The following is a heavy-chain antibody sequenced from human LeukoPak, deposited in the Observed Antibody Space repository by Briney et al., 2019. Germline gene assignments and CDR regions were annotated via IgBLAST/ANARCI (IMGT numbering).Heavy chain of an antibody. CDR2: ISSSSSTI. J-gene: IGHJ4*02. CDR3: ARSDYGDYVDFDY. Sequence: GGSLRLSCAASGFTFSSYRMNWVRQAPGKGLEWVSYISSSSSTIYYADSVKGRFTISRDNAKNSLYLQMNSLRAEDTAVYYCARSDYGDYVDFDYWGQGTLVTVSS. D-gene: IGHD4-17*01. CDR1: GFTFSSYR. V-gene: IGHV3-48*01.